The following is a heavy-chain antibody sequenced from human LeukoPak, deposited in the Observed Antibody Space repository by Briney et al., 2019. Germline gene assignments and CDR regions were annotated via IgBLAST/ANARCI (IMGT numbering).Heavy chain of an antibody. D-gene: IGHD1-7*01. CDR2: IYHSGST. CDR1: GYSISSGYY. V-gene: IGHV4-38-2*02. Sequence: SETLSLTCTVSGYSISSGYYWGWIRQPPGKGLEWIGNIYHSGSTYYNPSLKSRVTISVDTSKNQFSLKLSSVTAADAAVYYCARDKVVELRYLYYYMDVWGKGTTVTVSS. CDR3: ARDKVVELRYLYYYMDV. J-gene: IGHJ6*03.